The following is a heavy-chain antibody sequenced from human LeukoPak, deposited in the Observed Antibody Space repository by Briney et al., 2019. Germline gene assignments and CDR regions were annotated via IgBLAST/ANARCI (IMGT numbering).Heavy chain of an antibody. CDR1: GFTFSCYG. D-gene: IGHD5-18*01. V-gene: IGHV3-30*03. CDR3: ARNVDTAMVNDY. Sequence: AGGSLRLSCAASGFTFSCYGMHWVRQAPGKGLEWVAVISYDGSNKYYADSVKGRFTISRDNSKNTLYLQMNSLRAEDTAVYYCARNVDTAMVNDYWGQGTLVTVSS. CDR2: ISYDGSNK. J-gene: IGHJ4*02.